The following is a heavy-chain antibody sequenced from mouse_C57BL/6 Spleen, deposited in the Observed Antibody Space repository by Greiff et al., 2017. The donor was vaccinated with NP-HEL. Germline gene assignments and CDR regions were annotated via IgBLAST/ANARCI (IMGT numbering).Heavy chain of an antibody. Sequence: VQLQQSGAELVKPGASVKMSCKASGYTFTSYWITWVKQRPGQGLEWIGDIYPGSGSTNYNEKFKSKATLTVDTSSSTAYMQLSSLTSEDSAVYYGARGEYRFYAMDYWGHGTSVTVSS. V-gene: IGHV1-55*01. CDR3: ARGEYRFYAMDY. CDR2: IYPGSGST. CDR1: GYTFTSYW. D-gene: IGHD2-14*01. J-gene: IGHJ4*01.